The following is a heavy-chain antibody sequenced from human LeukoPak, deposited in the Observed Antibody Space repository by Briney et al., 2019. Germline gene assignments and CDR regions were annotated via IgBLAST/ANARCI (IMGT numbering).Heavy chain of an antibody. V-gene: IGHV1-8*03. D-gene: IGHD2-2*01. CDR3: ARGGYIVVVPAAPDFQH. CDR2: MNPNSGNT. J-gene: IGHJ1*01. Sequence: ASVKVSCKASGYTFTSYDINWVRQATGQGLEWMGWMNPNSGNTGYAQKFQGRVTITRNTSISTAYMELSSLRSEDTAVYYCARGGYIVVVPAAPDFQHWGQGTLVTVSS. CDR1: GYTFTSYD.